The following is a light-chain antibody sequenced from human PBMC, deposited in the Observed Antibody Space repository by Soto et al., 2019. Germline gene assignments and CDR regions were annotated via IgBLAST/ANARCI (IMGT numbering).Light chain of an antibody. CDR2: EVI. CDR3: SSYTSNSTYV. Sequence: QSVLTQPASVSGSPGQSITISCTGTSSDVGGYNYVSWYQQHPGKAPKLMIYEVINRPSGVSNRFSGSKSGNTASLTISGLQAEDEADYYCSSYTSNSTYVFGAGTKLTVL. J-gene: IGLJ1*01. CDR1: SSDVGGYNY. V-gene: IGLV2-14*01.